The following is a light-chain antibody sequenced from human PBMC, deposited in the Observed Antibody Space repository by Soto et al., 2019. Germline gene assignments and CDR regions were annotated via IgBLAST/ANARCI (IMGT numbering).Light chain of an antibody. CDR2: KAS. CDR1: QTISSW. J-gene: IGKJ5*01. Sequence: DIQMTQSPSTLSGSVGDRVTITCRASQTISSWLAWYQQKPGKAPKLLIYKASTLKSGVPSRFSGSGSGADFTLTISSLQPEDFATYYCQQRYSVRITFGQGTRLEIK. CDR3: QQRYSVRIT. V-gene: IGKV1-5*03.